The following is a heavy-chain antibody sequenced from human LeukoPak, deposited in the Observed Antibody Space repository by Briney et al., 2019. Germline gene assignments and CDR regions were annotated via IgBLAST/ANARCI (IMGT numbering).Heavy chain of an antibody. J-gene: IGHJ1*01. CDR1: GGTFSSYA. V-gene: IGHV1-69*01. CDR3: ASFRSHAIFGVVEYFQH. CDR2: IIPIFGTA. Sequence: GSSVKVSCKASGGTFSSYAISWVRQAPGQGLEWMGGIIPIFGTANYAQKFQGRVTITADESTSTAYMELSSLRSEDTAVYYCASFRSHAIFGVVEYFQHWGQGTLVTVSS. D-gene: IGHD3-3*01.